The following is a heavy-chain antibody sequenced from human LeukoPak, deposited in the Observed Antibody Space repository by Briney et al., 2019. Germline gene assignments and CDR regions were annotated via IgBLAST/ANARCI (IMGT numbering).Heavy chain of an antibody. CDR2: IISIFGIA. Sequence: GASVKVSCKASGGTFSSYAISWVRQAPGQGLEWMGRIISIFGIANYAQKFQGRVTITADKSTSTAYMELSSLRSEDTAVYYCALAYCGGDCYESAEYFQHWGQGTLVTVSS. J-gene: IGHJ1*01. CDR1: GGTFSSYA. V-gene: IGHV1-69*04. CDR3: ALAYCGGDCYESAEYFQH. D-gene: IGHD2-21*02.